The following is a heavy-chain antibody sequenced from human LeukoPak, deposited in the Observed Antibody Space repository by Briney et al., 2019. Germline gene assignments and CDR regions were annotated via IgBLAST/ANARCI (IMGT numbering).Heavy chain of an antibody. CDR3: ARAFSFGSGSYYLSFGY. CDR1: GFTFSSYA. V-gene: IGHV3-23*01. D-gene: IGHD3-10*01. CDR2: FSGSGGNT. Sequence: GGSLRLSCAASGFTFSSYAMNWVRQAPGKGLEWVSSFSGSGGNTCYADSVKGRFTISRDNSENTLYLQMSGLRAEDTAVYYCARAFSFGSGSYYLSFGYWGQGTLVTVSS. J-gene: IGHJ4*02.